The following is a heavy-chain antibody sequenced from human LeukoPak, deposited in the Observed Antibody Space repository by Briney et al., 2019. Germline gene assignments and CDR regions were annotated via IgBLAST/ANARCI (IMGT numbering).Heavy chain of an antibody. CDR1: AGSIRSYH. D-gene: IGHD6-19*01. CDR3: ARGWVNKYSSGWYHIDY. Sequence: SETLSLTCTVSAGSIRSYHWNWIRQPPGKGLEWIGYVYYTGSSNYNPSLKSRVTISVDTSKNQFSLKLSSVTAADTAVYYCARGWVNKYSSGWYHIDYWGQGTLVTVSS. V-gene: IGHV4-59*12. J-gene: IGHJ4*02. CDR2: VYYTGSS.